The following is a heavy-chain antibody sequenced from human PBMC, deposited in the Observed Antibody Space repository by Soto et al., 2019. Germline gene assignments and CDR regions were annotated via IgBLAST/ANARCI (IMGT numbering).Heavy chain of an antibody. D-gene: IGHD3-22*01. Sequence: RLSCAASGFTFSSYSMNWVRQAPGKGLEWVSSISSSSSYIYYADSVKGRFTISRDNAKNSLYLQMNSLRAEDTAVYYCARDLPHYDSSGYRPDYWGQGTLVTVSS. V-gene: IGHV3-21*01. CDR1: GFTFSSYS. CDR2: ISSSSSYI. J-gene: IGHJ4*02. CDR3: ARDLPHYDSSGYRPDY.